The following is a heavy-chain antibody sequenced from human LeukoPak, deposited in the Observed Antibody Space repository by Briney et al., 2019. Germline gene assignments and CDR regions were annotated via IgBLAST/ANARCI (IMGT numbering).Heavy chain of an antibody. CDR1: GFTVSSSY. J-gene: IGHJ4*02. Sequence: GGSLRLSCAASGFTVSSSYMSWGRQAPGKGLEWVSVIYSGGSTYYADSVKGRFTISRYNSKNTLYPQMNSLRAEDTAVYYCARDKGLFWGQGTLVTVSS. CDR3: ARDKGLF. CDR2: IYSGGST. V-gene: IGHV3-53*01.